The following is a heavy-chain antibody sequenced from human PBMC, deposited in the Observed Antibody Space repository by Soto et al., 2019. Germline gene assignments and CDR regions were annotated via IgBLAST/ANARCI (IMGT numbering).Heavy chain of an antibody. CDR1: GFTFSDYV. Sequence: EVQLLESGGDLVQPGGSLRLSCVASGFTFSDYVMSWVRQVPGKGLEWVSSISDGGERTDYRDSVRGRFTISRDNARFTLHLQMNSLIVDDTAIYFCARDRSTDFGLDVWGQGTTVAVSS. J-gene: IGHJ6*02. CDR3: ARDRSTDFGLDV. D-gene: IGHD3-3*01. CDR2: ISDGGERT. V-gene: IGHV3-23*01.